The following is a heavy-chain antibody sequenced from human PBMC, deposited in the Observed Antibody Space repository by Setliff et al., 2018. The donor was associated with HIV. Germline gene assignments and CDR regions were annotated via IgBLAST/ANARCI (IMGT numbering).Heavy chain of an antibody. CDR2: IIPVFGTA. CDR3: ASAYCSSTGCYVRWGNGMDV. V-gene: IGHV1-69*05. D-gene: IGHD2-2*01. J-gene: IGHJ6*02. Sequence: ASVKVSCKAPGDTFSNYAISWVRQAPGQGLEWMGGIIPVFGTASHAQKFQGRVTITTDESTSTAYMELSSLRFEDTAMYYCASAYCSSTGCYVRWGNGMDVWGQGTTVTVSS. CDR1: GDTFSNYA.